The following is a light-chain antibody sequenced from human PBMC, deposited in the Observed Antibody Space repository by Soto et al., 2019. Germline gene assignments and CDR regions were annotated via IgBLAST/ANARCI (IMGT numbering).Light chain of an antibody. V-gene: IGLV1-51*01. CDR1: SXNIGNNY. J-gene: IGLJ1*01. Sequence: QSVLTQPPSVSAAPGQKITISCSGSSXNIGNNYVSWYQHLPGTAPKLLIHDNIKRPSGIPDRFSGSKSGTSATLGITGLQTGDEADYYCGTWDSSLSAGVFGTGTKV. CDR3: GTWDSSLSAGV. CDR2: DNI.